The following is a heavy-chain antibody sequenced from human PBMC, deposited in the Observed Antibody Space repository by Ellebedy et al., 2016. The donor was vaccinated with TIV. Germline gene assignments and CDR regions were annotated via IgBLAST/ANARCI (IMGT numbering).Heavy chain of an antibody. Sequence: GESLKISXAASGFFVTDSYMSWVRQAPGKGLEWVAAIYRGGSTFYADSVAGRLTISRHKSKNTLFLQMKSLRPEDTAVYFCARLEIVAEPAPDPVDIWGQGTMVTVSS. D-gene: IGHD2/OR15-2a*01. CDR1: GFFVTDSY. V-gene: IGHV3-53*04. CDR2: IYRGGST. CDR3: ARLEIVAEPAPDPVDI. J-gene: IGHJ3*02.